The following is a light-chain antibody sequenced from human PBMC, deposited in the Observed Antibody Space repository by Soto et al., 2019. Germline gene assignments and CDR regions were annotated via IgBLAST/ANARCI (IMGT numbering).Light chain of an antibody. CDR3: SSYTSSSTLYV. Sequence: QSALTQPASVSGSPGQSITISCTGTSSDVGAYKYVSWYQQYPGKAPKLMIYEVNNRPSGVSNRFSGSKSGNTASLTISGLQAEDEADYYCSSYTSSSTLYVFGTGTKVTVL. CDR1: SSDVGAYKY. V-gene: IGLV2-14*01. CDR2: EVN. J-gene: IGLJ1*01.